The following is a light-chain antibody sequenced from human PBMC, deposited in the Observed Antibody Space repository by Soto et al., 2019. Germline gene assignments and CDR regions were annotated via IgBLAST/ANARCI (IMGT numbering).Light chain of an antibody. CDR1: QTINNN. CDR3: QQSYSIPPIT. V-gene: IGKV1-39*01. J-gene: IGKJ5*01. Sequence: DIQMTQSPSSLSASVGARVNITCRSSQTINNNLNWYQQKPGKAPKLLIYGASSLQSGVPSRFSGSGSGTEFTLTISSLQPQDFATYYCQQSYSIPPITFGQGTRLEIK. CDR2: GAS.